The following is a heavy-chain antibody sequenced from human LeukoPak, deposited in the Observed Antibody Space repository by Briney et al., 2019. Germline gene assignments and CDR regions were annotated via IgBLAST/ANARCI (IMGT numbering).Heavy chain of an antibody. CDR2: ISGSDGST. Sequence: GGSLRLSCAASRFTFSTYAMSWVRQPPGKGLEWVSAISGSDGSTYYADSVKGRFTISRDNSKNTLYLQMNSLRAEDTAVYYCAKGYYYDSSGYPLYYGMDVWGQGTTVTVSS. V-gene: IGHV3-23*01. CDR3: AKGYYYDSSGYPLYYGMDV. CDR1: RFTFSTYA. J-gene: IGHJ6*02. D-gene: IGHD3-22*01.